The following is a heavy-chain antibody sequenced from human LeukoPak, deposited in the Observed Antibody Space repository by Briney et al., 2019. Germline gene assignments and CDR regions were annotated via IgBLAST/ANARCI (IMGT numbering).Heavy chain of an antibody. J-gene: IGHJ4*02. Sequence: GGSLRLSCAASGFTFNNYVMSWVRQAPGKGLEWVSGIDYSGGATNYADSVQGRFTVSRDNSKNTLYLQMNSLRAEDTAVYYCARGGDRGYSYGYRTYFDYWGQGTLVTVSS. CDR3: ARGGDRGYSYGYRTYFDY. CDR1: GFTFNNYV. D-gene: IGHD5-18*01. CDR2: IDYSGGAT. V-gene: IGHV3-23*01.